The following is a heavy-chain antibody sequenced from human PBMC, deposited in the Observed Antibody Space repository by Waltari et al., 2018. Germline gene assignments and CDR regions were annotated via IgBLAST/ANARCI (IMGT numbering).Heavy chain of an antibody. CDR1: GFTFDDYA. CDR3: AKATAYDILTGYPFDY. D-gene: IGHD3-9*01. J-gene: IGHJ4*02. V-gene: IGHV3-9*01. CDR2: ISWNSGSI. Sequence: EVQLVESGGGLVQPGRSLRLSCAASGFTFDDYAMHWVRQAPGKGLEWVSGISWNSGSIGYADSVKGRFTISRDNAKTSLYLQMNSLRAEDTALYYCAKATAYDILTGYPFDYWGQGTLVTVSS.